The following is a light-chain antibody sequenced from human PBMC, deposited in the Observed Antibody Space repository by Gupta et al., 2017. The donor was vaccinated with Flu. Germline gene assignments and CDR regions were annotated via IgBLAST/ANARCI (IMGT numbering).Light chain of an antibody. J-gene: IGLJ2*01. V-gene: IGLV3-25*03. CDR1: ALPKHY. Sequence: SPGQTARITCSGDALPKHYAYWSLQKPGQAPVLFLYKDTERPSGIPERFSGSSSVTTVTLTLSGVQAEDESDFYCHSVHSIGTYVVFGQGT. CDR2: KDT. CDR3: HSVHSIGTYVV.